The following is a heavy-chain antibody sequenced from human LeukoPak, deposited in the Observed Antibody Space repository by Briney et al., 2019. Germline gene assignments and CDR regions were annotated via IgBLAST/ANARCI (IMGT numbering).Heavy chain of an antibody. CDR3: ARAEVPYYYYGMDV. Sequence: PSETLSLTCTVSGGSISSYYWSWIRQPPGKGLEWIGYIYYSGSTNYNPSLKSRGTISVDTSKNQFSLKLSSVTAADTAVYYCARAEVPYYYYGMDVWGQGTTVTVSS. J-gene: IGHJ6*02. CDR1: GGSISSYY. V-gene: IGHV4-59*01. CDR2: IYYSGST.